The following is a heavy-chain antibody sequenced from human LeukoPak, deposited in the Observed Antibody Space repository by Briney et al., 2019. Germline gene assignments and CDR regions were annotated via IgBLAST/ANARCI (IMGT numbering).Heavy chain of an antibody. V-gene: IGHV3-23*01. CDR2: ISGSGGST. J-gene: IGHJ4*02. D-gene: IGHD6-19*01. CDR1: GLTFSSYA. CDR3: ANGSGWYRIDVDY. Sequence: PGASLRLSCAASGLTFSSYAMSWVRQAPGKGLEWVSAISGSGGSTYYADSVKGRFTISRDNSKNTLYLQMNSLRAEDTAVYYCANGSGWYRIDVDYWGQGSLVTVSS.